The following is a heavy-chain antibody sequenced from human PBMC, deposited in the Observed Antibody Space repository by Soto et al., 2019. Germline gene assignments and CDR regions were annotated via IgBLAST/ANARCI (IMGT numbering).Heavy chain of an antibody. CDR3: ARDKITGLFDY. V-gene: IGHV4-59*12. CDR1: GGSISSYY. D-gene: IGHD2-8*02. Sequence: SETLSLTCTVSGGSISSYYWSWIRQPPGKGLEWIGYIYYSGSTNYNPSLKSRVTISVDTSKNQFPLKLTSVTAADTAVYYCARDKITGLFDYWGQGTQVTVSS. J-gene: IGHJ4*02. CDR2: IYYSGST.